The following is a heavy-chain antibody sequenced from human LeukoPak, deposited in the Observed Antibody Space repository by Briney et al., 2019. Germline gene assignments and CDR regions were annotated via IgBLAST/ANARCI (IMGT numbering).Heavy chain of an antibody. J-gene: IGHJ4*02. D-gene: IGHD6-19*01. Sequence: ASVKVSCKASGYTFTSYGISWVRQAPGQGLEWMGWISAYNGNTNYAQKLQGRVTMTTDTSTSTAYMVLRSLRSDDTAVYYCARDRSTVAGTFFHYWGQGTLVTVSS. CDR3: ARDRSTVAGTFFHY. V-gene: IGHV1-18*01. CDR1: GYTFTSYG. CDR2: ISAYNGNT.